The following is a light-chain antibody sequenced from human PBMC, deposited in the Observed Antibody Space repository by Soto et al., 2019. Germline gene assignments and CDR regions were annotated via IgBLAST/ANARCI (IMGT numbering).Light chain of an antibody. J-gene: IGKJ1*01. CDR1: QSVRNNY. Sequence: EIVLTQSPGTLSLSPGERATLSCRASQSVRNNYLAWYQQKPGQAPRLLIYAASGRATGIPDRFSGSGSGTEFTLTISRLEPEDFAVYHCQQYGSSTWTFGQGTKVEIK. CDR3: QQYGSSTWT. CDR2: AAS. V-gene: IGKV3-20*01.